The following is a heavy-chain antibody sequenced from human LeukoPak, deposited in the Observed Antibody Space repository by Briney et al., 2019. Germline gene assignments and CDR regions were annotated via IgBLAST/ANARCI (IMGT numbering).Heavy chain of an antibody. CDR1: GFIFGKYW. Sequence: PGGSLRLSCAASGFIFGKYWMSWVRQPPGKGLEWIGYIYYSGSTNYNPSLKSRVTISVDTSKNQFSLKLSSVTAADTAVYYCAREYYYDSSGYYGSAFDIWGQGTMVTVSS. CDR2: IYYSGST. D-gene: IGHD3-22*01. J-gene: IGHJ3*02. CDR3: AREYYYDSSGYYGSAFDI. V-gene: IGHV4-59*01.